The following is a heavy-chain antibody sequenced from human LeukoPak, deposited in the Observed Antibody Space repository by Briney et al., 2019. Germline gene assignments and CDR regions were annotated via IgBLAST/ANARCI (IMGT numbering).Heavy chain of an antibody. CDR1: GFTFRSYA. Sequence: GGSLRLSCAASGFTFRSYAMHWVRQVPGKGLVWVSRINYEGSTTSYADSVKGRFTISRDNAKNTLYLQMNSLRAEDTSVYYCATSSYGGNFGLFDYWGQGILVTVSS. CDR2: INYEGSTT. D-gene: IGHD4-23*01. J-gene: IGHJ4*02. CDR3: ATSSYGGNFGLFDY. V-gene: IGHV3-74*01.